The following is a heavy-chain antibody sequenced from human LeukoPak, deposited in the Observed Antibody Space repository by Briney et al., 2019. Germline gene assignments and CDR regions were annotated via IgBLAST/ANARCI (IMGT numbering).Heavy chain of an antibody. D-gene: IGHD2-2*01. CDR2: INSDGSST. Sequence: AGGSLRLSCAASGFTFSSYWMHWVRHAPGKGLVWVSRINSDGSSTSYADSVKGRFTISRDNAKNTLYLQMNSLRAEDTAVYYCARADIVVVPAVLTEEADYYYYGMDVWGKGTTVTVSS. J-gene: IGHJ6*04. V-gene: IGHV3-74*01. CDR1: GFTFSSYW. CDR3: ARADIVVVPAVLTEEADYYYYGMDV.